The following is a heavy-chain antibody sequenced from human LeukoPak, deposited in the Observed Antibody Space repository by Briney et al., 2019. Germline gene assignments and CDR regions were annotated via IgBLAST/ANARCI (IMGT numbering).Heavy chain of an antibody. J-gene: IGHJ4*02. CDR2: MSPNSDNT. V-gene: IGHV1-8*01. CDR1: GYTFTSYD. D-gene: IGHD3-22*01. Sequence: GASVKVSCKASGYTFTSYDIHWVRQATGQGLEGMGWMSPNSDNTGYGQKFQGRVTMTRDTSISTAYMEPSSLRSEDTAVYYCARTRSAYYDSSGYSVWGQGTLVTVSS. CDR3: ARTRSAYYDSSGYSV.